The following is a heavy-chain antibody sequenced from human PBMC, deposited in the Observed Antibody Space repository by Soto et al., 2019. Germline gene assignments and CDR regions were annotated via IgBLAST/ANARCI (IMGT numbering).Heavy chain of an antibody. Sequence: QVQLVQSGAEVKKPGASVKVSCKASGYTFTSYAMHWVRQAPGQRLEWMGWINADNGNTKYSQKFQGRVTITRDTSARTAYMELSSLRSEDTAVYYCARGPGGPDGPGDYWGQGTLVTVSS. V-gene: IGHV1-3*01. CDR2: INADNGNT. D-gene: IGHD2-15*01. CDR3: ARGPGGPDGPGDY. J-gene: IGHJ4*02. CDR1: GYTFTSYA.